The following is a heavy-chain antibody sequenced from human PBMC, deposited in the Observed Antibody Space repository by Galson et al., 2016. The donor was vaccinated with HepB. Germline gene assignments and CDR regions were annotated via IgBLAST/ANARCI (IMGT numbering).Heavy chain of an antibody. J-gene: IGHJ4*02. CDR3: ARDATRGGDFDY. CDR2: INQDANEK. V-gene: IGHV3-7*01. Sequence: SLRLSCAASGFTFTNYWMSWVRQAPGMGLEWVAQINQDANEKYYVDSVKGRFTISRDNAKNSLYLQMNSLRAEDTAVYYCARDATRGGDFDYWAQGTLVIVSS. CDR1: GFTFTNYW. D-gene: IGHD2-21*01.